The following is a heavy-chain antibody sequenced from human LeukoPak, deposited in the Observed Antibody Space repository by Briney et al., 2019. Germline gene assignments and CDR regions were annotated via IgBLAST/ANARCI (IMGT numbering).Heavy chain of an antibody. D-gene: IGHD5-24*01. CDR3: ATDTQRDGYNTGLFDY. Sequence: GESLRLSCAASGLSFSSHARCWVRQAPGKGLEWVSAISGSGVSTYSADSVKGRFTISRDNPKNTLYLQMNSLRAEDTAVYYCATDTQRDGYNTGLFDYWGQGTLVTVSS. CDR1: GLSFSSHA. CDR2: ISGSGVST. J-gene: IGHJ4*02. V-gene: IGHV3-23*01.